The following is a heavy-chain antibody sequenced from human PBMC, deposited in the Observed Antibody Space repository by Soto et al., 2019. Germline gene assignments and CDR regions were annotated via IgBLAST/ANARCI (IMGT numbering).Heavy chain of an antibody. CDR3: TRVESAQNYYYYYMDV. CDR2: IRSKAYGGTT. V-gene: IGHV3-49*03. J-gene: IGHJ6*03. CDR1: GFTFGDYA. Sequence: GGSLRLSCTASGFTFGDYAMSWFRQAPGKGLEWVGFIRSKAYGGTTEYAASVKGRFTISRDDSKSIAYLQMNSLKTEDTAVYYCTRVESAQNYYYYYMDVWGKGTTVTDSS.